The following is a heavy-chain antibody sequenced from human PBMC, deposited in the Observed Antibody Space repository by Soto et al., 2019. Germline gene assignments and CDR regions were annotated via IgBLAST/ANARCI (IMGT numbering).Heavy chain of an antibody. D-gene: IGHD3-10*01. J-gene: IGHJ6*02. V-gene: IGHV3-21*01. Sequence: EVQLVESGGGLVKPGGSLRLSCAASGFSFSTYIMNWVRQAPGKGLEWVSSISTSSTYIYYADSVKGRFTISRDNAKNSLYLQMNSLRAEDTAVYYCARVYYGSGNYVNGMDVWGQGTTVTVSS. CDR1: GFSFSTYI. CDR2: ISTSSTYI. CDR3: ARVYYGSGNYVNGMDV.